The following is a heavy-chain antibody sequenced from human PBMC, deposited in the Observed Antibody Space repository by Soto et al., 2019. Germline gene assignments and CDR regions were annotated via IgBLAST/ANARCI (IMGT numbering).Heavy chain of an antibody. CDR1: GITFNTYG. D-gene: IGHD6-6*01. J-gene: IGHJ4*02. CDR2: VSYDGVHK. V-gene: IGHV3-30*18. CDR3: AKEIYPRTVRDSSSPWGDY. Sequence: QVHLLQSGGGVVQPGKSLRLSCEASGITFNTYGMHWVRQTPGKGLEWVAVVSYDGVHKYYADSVKGRFTISRDDSKSTLYLEMNQLSGEDTAGDYCAKEIYPRTVRDSSSPWGDYWGQGTLVTVSS.